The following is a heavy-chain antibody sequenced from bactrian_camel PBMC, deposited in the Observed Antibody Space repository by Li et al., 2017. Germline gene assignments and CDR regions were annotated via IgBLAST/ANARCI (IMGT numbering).Heavy chain of an antibody. CDR3: AAMRRAVVPVMSLGCKSGQEWPRRLGY. D-gene: IGHD5*01. CDR2: IGDDGTI. Sequence: VQLVESGGGSVQAGGSLGLSCAMSLNLDSRYCLGWIRQVPGKVREGVARIGDDGTISYADSVKGRFTISQDNAKNTVYLQGNSLKPEDTAVYYCAAMRRAVVPVMSLGCKSGQEWPRRLGYWGQGTQVTVS. CDR1: LNLDSRYC. V-gene: IGHV3S9*01. J-gene: IGHJ4*01.